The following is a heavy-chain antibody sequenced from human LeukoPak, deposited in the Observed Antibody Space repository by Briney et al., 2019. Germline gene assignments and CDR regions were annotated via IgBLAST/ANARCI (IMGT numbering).Heavy chain of an antibody. CDR3: ARDRGAYCGGDCYLGFDY. J-gene: IGHJ4*02. Sequence: PGGSLRLSCAASGFTFSSYTMNWVRQAPGKGLEWVSSIAGSSGYISYADSVKGRFTISRDNAKKSLYLQMTGLTAEDTAVYYCARDRGAYCGGDCYLGFDYWAREPWSPSRQ. CDR1: GFTFSSYT. CDR2: IAGSSGYI. D-gene: IGHD2-21*02. V-gene: IGHV3-21*01.